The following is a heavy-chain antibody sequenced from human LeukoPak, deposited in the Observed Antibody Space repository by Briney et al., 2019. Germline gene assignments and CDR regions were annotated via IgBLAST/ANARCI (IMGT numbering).Heavy chain of an antibody. CDR3: AKDGVGGTNNWFDP. V-gene: IGHV3-9*01. CDR2: ISWNSGSR. Sequence: GRSLRLSCAASGFTFDDYAMHWVRQAPGKGLEWVSGISWNSGSRGYADSVKGRFTISRDNSKNTLYLQMNSLRAEDTAVYYCAKDGVGGTNNWFDPWGQGTLVTVSS. CDR1: GFTFDDYA. J-gene: IGHJ5*02. D-gene: IGHD1-1*01.